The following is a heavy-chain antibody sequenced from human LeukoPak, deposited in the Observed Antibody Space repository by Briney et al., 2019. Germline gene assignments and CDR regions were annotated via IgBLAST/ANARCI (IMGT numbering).Heavy chain of an antibody. CDR1: GFTFSTFL. V-gene: IGHV3-74*01. CDR2: INTDGNST. Sequence: GGSLRLSCAFSGFTFSTFLIQCVRQAPGKGLVWVSQINTDGNSTTYADSVKARFPVSRDNAKNTLYLQMNSLRAEGTAVYYCARERAFDYWGQGTLVTVSS. J-gene: IGHJ4*02. CDR3: ARERAFDY.